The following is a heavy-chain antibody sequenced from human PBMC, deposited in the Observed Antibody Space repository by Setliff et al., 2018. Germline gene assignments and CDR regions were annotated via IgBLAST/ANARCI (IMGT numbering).Heavy chain of an antibody. J-gene: IGHJ4*02. Sequence: GESLKISCKGSGYSFSNFWIGWVRQMPGKCLEWMVIIYPGDSDTRYSPSFQGQVIISVDKSISTAYLQWSTLKASDTAMYYCARHVHYYYYSRGYYVDYWGQGTLVTVSS. CDR2: IYPGDSDT. CDR1: GYSFSNFW. V-gene: IGHV5-51*01. CDR3: ARHVHYYYYSRGYYVDY. D-gene: IGHD3-22*01.